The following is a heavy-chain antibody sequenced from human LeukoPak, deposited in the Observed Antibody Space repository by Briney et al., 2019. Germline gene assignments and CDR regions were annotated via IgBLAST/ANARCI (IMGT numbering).Heavy chain of an antibody. CDR3: ASGRVWNLEY. D-gene: IGHD1-1*01. CDR1: GFTFSSYA. CDR2: ISYDGSNK. Sequence: PGGSLRLSCAASGFTFSSYAMHWVRQAPGKGLEWVAVISYDGSNKYHADSVKGRFTISRDNSKNTLYLQMNSLRAEDTAVYYCASGRVWNLEYWGQGTLVTVSS. V-gene: IGHV3-30*04. J-gene: IGHJ4*02.